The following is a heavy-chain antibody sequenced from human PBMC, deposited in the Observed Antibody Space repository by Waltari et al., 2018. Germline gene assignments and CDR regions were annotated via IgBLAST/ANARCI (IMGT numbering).Heavy chain of an antibody. CDR1: GGSFSGYY. V-gene: IGHV4-34*01. CDR3: ARHGLRDFWRAAYWGGYYYMDV. D-gene: IGHD3-3*01. J-gene: IGHJ6*03. CDR2: IHHRGST. Sequence: QVQLQQWGAGLLKPSETLSLTCAVYGGSFSGYYWSWIRQPPGKGLEWIGEIHHRGSTNHNPSLKSRVNISVDTSKDQFSLKLSSVTAADTAVYYCARHGLRDFWRAAYWGGYYYMDVWGKGTTVTVSS.